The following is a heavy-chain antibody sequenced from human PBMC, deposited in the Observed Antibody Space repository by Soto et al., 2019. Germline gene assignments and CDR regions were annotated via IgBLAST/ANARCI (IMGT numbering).Heavy chain of an antibody. J-gene: IGHJ4*02. CDR3: ARHFVAVVIKGWGY. V-gene: IGHV4-39*01. Sequence: PSETLSLTCNVSGGSIDRSNYYWNWLRQPPGKGLEWIGTTYYNGNAYYNPSLRSRVSMSVDTSKNQFSLKLISVTAADTAVYYCARHFVAVVIKGWGYWGQGKFVTVSS. D-gene: IGHD3-10*01. CDR2: TYYNGNA. CDR1: GGSIDRSNYY.